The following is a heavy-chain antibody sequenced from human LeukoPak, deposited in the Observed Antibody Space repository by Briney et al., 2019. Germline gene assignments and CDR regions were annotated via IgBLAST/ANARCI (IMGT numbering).Heavy chain of an antibody. CDR2: ISNDGGGT. CDR3: AKGSSGYFADL. J-gene: IGHJ5*02. V-gene: IGHV3-23*01. D-gene: IGHD3-22*01. Sequence: TGGSLRLSCAASGFIFNNYGLIWVRQAPGKGLEWVSAISNDGGGTTYADFVNGRFTISRDNSKNTLFLQMNSLRAEDAALYYCAKGSSGYFADLWGRGTLVTVSS. CDR1: GFIFNNYG.